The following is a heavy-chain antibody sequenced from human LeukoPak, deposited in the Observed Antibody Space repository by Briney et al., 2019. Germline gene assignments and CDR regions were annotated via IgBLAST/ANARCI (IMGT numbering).Heavy chain of an antibody. D-gene: IGHD2-2*01. CDR3: ARANFLYCSSSTCLFDY. CDR1: GYTFTDYS. V-gene: IGHV1-2*02. J-gene: IGHJ4*02. Sequence: ASVKVSCKASGYTFTDYSMHWVRPAPGQGFEWMGWINPNDGDTNYAQKFQGRVTMTRDTSISTAHMEVSRLRSDDTAVYYCARANFLYCSSSTCLFDYWGQGTLVTVSS. CDR2: INPNDGDT.